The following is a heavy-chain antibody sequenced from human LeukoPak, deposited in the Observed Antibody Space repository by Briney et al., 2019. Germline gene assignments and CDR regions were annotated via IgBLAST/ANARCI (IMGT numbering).Heavy chain of an antibody. D-gene: IGHD2-15*01. CDR3: AKGRCSGVGCDSFHS. V-gene: IGHV3-23*01. CDR2: ISDDSSFT. CDR1: GLRFRSYA. J-gene: IGHJ4*02. Sequence: GGSLRLSCVASGLRFRSYAMNWVRQAPGKGLECISTISDDSSFTYYANSVKGRSAISRDDSKNTLYLQMNNLKVEDTAVYYCAKGRCSGVGCDSFHSWGQGALVTVSS.